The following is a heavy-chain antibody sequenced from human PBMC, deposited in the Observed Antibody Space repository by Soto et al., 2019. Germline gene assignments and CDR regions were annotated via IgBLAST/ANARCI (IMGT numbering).Heavy chain of an antibody. V-gene: IGHV3-23*01. CDR2: ISGSGGST. D-gene: IGHD3-16*01. Sequence: GGSLRLSCAASGFTFSSYAMSWVRQAPGKGLEWVSAISGSGGSTYYADSVKGRFTISRDNSKNTLYLQMNSLRAEDTAVYYCAKEQPNGRVTGWYYYYMDVWGKGTTVTVSS. CDR1: GFTFSSYA. J-gene: IGHJ6*03. CDR3: AKEQPNGRVTGWYYYYMDV.